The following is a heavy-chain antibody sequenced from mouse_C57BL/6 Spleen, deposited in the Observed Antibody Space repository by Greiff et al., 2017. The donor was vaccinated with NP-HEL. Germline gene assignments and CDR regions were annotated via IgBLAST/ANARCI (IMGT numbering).Heavy chain of an antibody. D-gene: IGHD1-1*01. CDR2: IWGGGST. CDR3: AKHNSDYYGSTNWYFDV. J-gene: IGHJ1*03. CDR1: GFSLTSYG. Sequence: VQLQESGPGLVAPSQCLSITCTVSGFSLTSYGVDWVRQPPGKGLEWLGVIWGGGSTNYNSALMSRLSISKDNSKSQVFLKMNSLQTDDTAMYYCAKHNSDYYGSTNWYFDVWGTGTTVTVSS. V-gene: IGHV2-9*01.